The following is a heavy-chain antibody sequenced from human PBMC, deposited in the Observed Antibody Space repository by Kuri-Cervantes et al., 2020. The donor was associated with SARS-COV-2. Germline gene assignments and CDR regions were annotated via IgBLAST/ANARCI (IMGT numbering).Heavy chain of an antibody. CDR3: ARTSYSRTYYFDY. J-gene: IGHJ4*02. CDR1: GFSLNTERMR. V-gene: IGHV2-70*04. D-gene: IGHD6-13*01. CDR2: IEWDDSK. Sequence: SGPTLVKPTQTLTLTLSFSGFSLNTERMRVSWIRQPPGKALEWLARIEWDDSKFYTPSLRSRLTISKDTSRNLVFLTMTDMDPEDTATYYCARTSYSRTYYFDYWGQGSLVTVSS.